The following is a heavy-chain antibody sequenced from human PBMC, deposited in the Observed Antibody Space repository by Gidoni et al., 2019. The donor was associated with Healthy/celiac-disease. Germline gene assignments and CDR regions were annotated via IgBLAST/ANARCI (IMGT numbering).Heavy chain of an antibody. J-gene: IGHJ6*03. Sequence: QVQLQESGPGLVKPSQTLSLTCTVSGGSISSGSYYWRWIRQPAGKGLEWIGRIYTRGSTNYNPSLKCRVTISVDTSKNQFALKLSSVTAADTAVYYCARGGYYYDSSETDYYYYYYMDVWGKGTTVTVSS. D-gene: IGHD3-22*01. CDR1: GGSISSGSYY. V-gene: IGHV4-61*02. CDR2: IYTRGST. CDR3: ARGGYYYDSSETDYYYYYYMDV.